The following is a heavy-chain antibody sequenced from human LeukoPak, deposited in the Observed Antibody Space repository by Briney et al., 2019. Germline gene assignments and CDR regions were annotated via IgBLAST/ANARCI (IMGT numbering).Heavy chain of an antibody. V-gene: IGHV4-31*03. Sequence: SETLSLTCSVSGDFIGTGAYYWSWLRQHPGKGLEWIGFIYYNGRTHSKPSLQSRVSVSVDTSKNQFSLRLTSMTAADTAIYYCARQIGSGRYTFYYCGQGMPVTVSS. CDR2: IYYNGRT. D-gene: IGHD3-10*01. CDR1: GDFIGTGAYY. CDR3: ARQIGSGRYTFYY. J-gene: IGHJ4*02.